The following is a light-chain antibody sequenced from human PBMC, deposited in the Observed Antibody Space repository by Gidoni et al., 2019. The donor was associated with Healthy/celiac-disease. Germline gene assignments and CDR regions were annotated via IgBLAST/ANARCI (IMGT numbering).Light chain of an antibody. V-gene: IGLV3-1*01. Sequence: SYELTQPPSVSVSPGQTASITCSGDKLGHKFTCGYQQKPDQSPVLVIYQDSKRPPGIPERFSGSNSGNTATLTISGTQALDEADYYCQVWDSSTAVFGGGTKLTVL. CDR3: QVWDSSTAV. CDR2: QDS. CDR1: KLGHKF. J-gene: IGLJ3*02.